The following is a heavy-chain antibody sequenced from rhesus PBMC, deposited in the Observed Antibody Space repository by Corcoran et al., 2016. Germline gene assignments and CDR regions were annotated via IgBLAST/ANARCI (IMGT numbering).Heavy chain of an antibody. CDR2: INPSNGNT. CDR1: GYTFTDYY. CDR3: AREDTATVNNEGFDY. D-gene: IGHD5-12*01. J-gene: IGHJ4*01. V-gene: IGHV1S2*01. Sequence: QVQLVQSGAEVKKPGSSVKVSCKASGYTFTDYYMHWVRQAPRQGLEWMGWINPSNGNTKYAQKFQGRVNMTRDTSTSTAYMELSSLRSEDTAVYYCAREDTATVNNEGFDYWGQGVLVTVSS.